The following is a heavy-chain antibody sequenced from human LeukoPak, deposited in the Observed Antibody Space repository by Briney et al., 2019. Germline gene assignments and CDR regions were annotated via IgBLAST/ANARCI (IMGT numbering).Heavy chain of an antibody. CDR3: ARGDEMATITWYYFDY. J-gene: IGHJ4*02. Sequence: PGGSLRLSCAGSKFTVSSNYMSWVRQAPGKGLDWVSVLYSGGIRYYAGSVQGRFTISRDSSKNTLYLQMNYLLPEDTAVYYCARGDEMATITWYYFDYWGQGTLVTVSS. CDR2: LYSGGIR. D-gene: IGHD5-24*01. CDR1: KFTVSSNY. V-gene: IGHV3-66*02.